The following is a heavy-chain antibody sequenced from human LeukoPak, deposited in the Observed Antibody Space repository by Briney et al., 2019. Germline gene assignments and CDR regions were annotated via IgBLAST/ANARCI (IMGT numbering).Heavy chain of an antibody. CDR1: GGSFSGYY. Sequence: PSETLSLTCAIYGGSFSGYYWSWIRQPPGKGLEWIGEINRSGSTNYNPSLKSRVPISVDTSKNQFSLKVSSVTAADTAVYYCASVTITAAGRNWFDPWGQGTLVTVSS. J-gene: IGHJ5*02. V-gene: IGHV4-34*01. D-gene: IGHD6-13*01. CDR3: ASVTITAAGRNWFDP. CDR2: INRSGST.